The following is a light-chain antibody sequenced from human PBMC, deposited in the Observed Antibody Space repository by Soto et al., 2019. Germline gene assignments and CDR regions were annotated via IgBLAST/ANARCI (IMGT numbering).Light chain of an antibody. J-gene: IGLJ3*02. V-gene: IGLV2-14*01. CDR3: SSYTSGSTWV. CDR2: EVS. Sequence: QSVLTQPASVSGSPGQSITIACTVTSSDVGDSRYVSWYQHHPGKAPKVMIFEVSDRPSGVSNRFSGSKSGNTASLTISGLQAEDEADYYCSSYTSGSTWVFGGGTKVTVL. CDR1: SSDVGDSRY.